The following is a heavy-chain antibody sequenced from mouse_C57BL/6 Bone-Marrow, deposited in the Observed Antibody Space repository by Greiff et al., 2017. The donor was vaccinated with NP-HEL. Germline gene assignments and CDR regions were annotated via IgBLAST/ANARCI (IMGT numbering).Heavy chain of an antibody. J-gene: IGHJ4*01. Sequence: EVHLVESGGDLVKPGGSLKLSCAASGFTFSSYGMSWVRQTPDKRLEWVATISSGGSYTYYPASVKGRFTISRDNAKNTLYLQMSSLKSEDTAMYYCARRGPSNYLWDYWGQGTSVTVSS. V-gene: IGHV5-6*01. CDR3: ARRGPSNYLWDY. CDR2: ISSGGSYT. CDR1: GFTFSSYG. D-gene: IGHD2-5*01.